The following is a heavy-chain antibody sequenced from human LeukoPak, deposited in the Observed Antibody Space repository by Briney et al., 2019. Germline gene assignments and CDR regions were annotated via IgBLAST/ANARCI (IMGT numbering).Heavy chain of an antibody. CDR1: GFTFSNYA. Sequence: GGSLRLSCAASGFTFSNYAMTWVRQAPGKGLEWVSVIRGSGGGTDYADSVTGRFTISRDNSKNTLYLQMNSLRVEDTAVYYCAKSSHYYDFWSGSYWGQGTLVTVSS. CDR2: IRGSGGGT. CDR3: AKSSHYYDFWSGSY. D-gene: IGHD3-3*01. J-gene: IGHJ4*02. V-gene: IGHV3-23*01.